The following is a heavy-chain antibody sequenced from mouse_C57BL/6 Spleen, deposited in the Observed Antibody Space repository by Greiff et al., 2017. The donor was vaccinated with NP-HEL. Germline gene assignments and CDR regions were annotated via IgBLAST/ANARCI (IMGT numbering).Heavy chain of an antibody. J-gene: IGHJ4*01. Sequence: EVQLQESGPGLVKPSQSLSLTCSVTGYSITSGYYWNWIRQFPGNKLEWMGYISYDGSNNYNPSLKNRIPLTRDTSKNQFFLKLNSVTTEDTATYYCAREVYYRGGGLVAMDYWGQGPSVTVSS. CDR1: GYSITSGYY. CDR2: ISYDGSN. CDR3: AREVYYRGGGLVAMDY. D-gene: IGHD2-1*01. V-gene: IGHV3-6*01.